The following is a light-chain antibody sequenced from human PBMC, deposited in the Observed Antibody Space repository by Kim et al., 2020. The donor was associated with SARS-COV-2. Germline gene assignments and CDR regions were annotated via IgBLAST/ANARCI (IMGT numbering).Light chain of an antibody. CDR2: GKN. CDR3: NSRDSSGNHPYVV. J-gene: IGLJ2*01. V-gene: IGLV3-19*01. Sequence: SSVLTQDPAVSVALGQTVRITCQGDRLRSYYASWYQQKPGQAPVLVIYGKNNRPSGIPDRFSGSSSGNTASLTITGAQAEDEADYYCNSRDSSGNHPYVV. CDR1: RLRSYY.